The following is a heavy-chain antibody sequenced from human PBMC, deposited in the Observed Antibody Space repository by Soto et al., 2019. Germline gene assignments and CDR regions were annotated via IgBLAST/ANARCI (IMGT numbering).Heavy chain of an antibody. V-gene: IGHV3-48*01. D-gene: IGHD3-3*01. J-gene: IGHJ4*02. CDR3: ARDVLRFLEWLPNFDY. Sequence: PGGSLRLSCAASGFTFSSYSMNWVRQAPGKGLEWVSYISSSSSTIYYADSVKGRFTISRDNAKNSLYLQMNSLRAEDTAVYYCARDVLRFLEWLPNFDYWGQGTLVTVSS. CDR2: ISSSSSTI. CDR1: GFTFSSYS.